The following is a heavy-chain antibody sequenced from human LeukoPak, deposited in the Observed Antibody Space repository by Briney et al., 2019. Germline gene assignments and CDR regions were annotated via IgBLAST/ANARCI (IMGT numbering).Heavy chain of an antibody. D-gene: IGHD1-1*01. J-gene: IGHJ3*02. Sequence: PSETLSLTCTVSGVSIFSSYWNWVRQPPGKGLEWIGYVHYSGSTNYNPSLKSRVTMSVDTSKNQFSLKLSSVTAADTAVYYCAREERTADAFDIWGQGTMVTVSS. CDR1: GVSIFSSY. V-gene: IGHV4-59*12. CDR2: VHYSGST. CDR3: AREERTADAFDI.